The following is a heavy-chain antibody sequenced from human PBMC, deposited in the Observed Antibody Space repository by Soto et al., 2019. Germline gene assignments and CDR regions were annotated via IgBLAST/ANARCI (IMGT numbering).Heavy chain of an antibody. CDR3: AREVMITFGGVIAYDAFDI. D-gene: IGHD3-16*02. CDR2: INPNSGGT. V-gene: IGHV1-2*04. CDR1: GYTFTGYY. Sequence: QVQLVQSGAEVKKPGASVKVSCKASGYTFTGYYMHWVRQAPGQGLEWLGWINPNSGGTNYAQKFQGWVTMTRDTSISTAYMELSRLRSDDTAVYYCAREVMITFGGVIAYDAFDIWGQGTMVTVSS. J-gene: IGHJ3*02.